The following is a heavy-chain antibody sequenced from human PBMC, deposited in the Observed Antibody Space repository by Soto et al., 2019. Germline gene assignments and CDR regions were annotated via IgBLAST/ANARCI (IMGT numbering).Heavy chain of an antibody. CDR2: IYYSGST. D-gene: IGHD3-22*01. V-gene: IGHV4-61*01. CDR1: GGSVSSGSYY. CDR3: ARGYYDSSGYYGNPWWYFDL. Sequence: PSETLSLTCTVSGGSVSSGSYYWSWIRQPPGKGLEWIGYIYYSGSTNYNPSLKSRVTISVDTSKNQFSLKLSSVTAADTAVYYCARGYYDSSGYYGNPWWYFDLWGRGTLGTSPQ. J-gene: IGHJ2*01.